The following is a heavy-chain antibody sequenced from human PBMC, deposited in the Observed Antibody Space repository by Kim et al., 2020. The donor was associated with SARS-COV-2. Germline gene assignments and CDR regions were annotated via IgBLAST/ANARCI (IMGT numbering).Heavy chain of an antibody. Sequence: GGSLRLSCAASGFYFSSEAMNWVRQAPGKGLEWVALISGSGSVTYYLDSVRGRFTISRDNSKNTLYLQMNSLTAEDTAVYYCVKAKDGSTWYFDYWGQGTPFTFS. J-gene: IGHJ4*02. V-gene: IGHV3-23*01. CDR1: GFYFSSEA. CDR3: VKAKDGSTWYFDY. CDR2: ISGSGSVT. D-gene: IGHD2-2*01.